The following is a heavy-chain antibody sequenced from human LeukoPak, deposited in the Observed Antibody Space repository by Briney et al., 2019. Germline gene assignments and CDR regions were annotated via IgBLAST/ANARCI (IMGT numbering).Heavy chain of an antibody. CDR1: GGTFSSYA. Sequence: SVKVSCKASGGTFSSYAISCVRQAPGQGLEWMGGIIPIFGTANYAQKFQGRVTITADESTSTAYMELSSLRSEDTAVYYCASTMKTTVVTFLFDYWGQGTLVTVSS. CDR3: ASTMKTTVVTFLFDY. D-gene: IGHD4-23*01. CDR2: IIPIFGTA. J-gene: IGHJ4*02. V-gene: IGHV1-69*01.